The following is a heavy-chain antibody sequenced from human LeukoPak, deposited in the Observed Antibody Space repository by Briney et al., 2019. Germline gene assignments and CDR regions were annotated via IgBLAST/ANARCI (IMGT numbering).Heavy chain of an antibody. Sequence: GGSLRLSCTVSGFTVSSNSWSWVRQAPGKGLEWVSFIFSGGNTHYSDSVKGRFTISRDNSKNTLYLQMNSLRAEDTAIYYCARRAGEYSHPYDYWGQGTLVTVSS. CDR2: IFSGGNT. J-gene: IGHJ4*02. CDR3: ARRAGEYSHPYDY. CDR1: GFTVSSNS. D-gene: IGHD2-15*01. V-gene: IGHV3-53*01.